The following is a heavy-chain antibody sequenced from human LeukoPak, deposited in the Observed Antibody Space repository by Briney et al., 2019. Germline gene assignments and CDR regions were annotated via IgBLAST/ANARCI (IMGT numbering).Heavy chain of an antibody. J-gene: IGHJ3*02. Sequence: GGSLRLSCAASGFTFSLYDMHWVRQATGKSLEWVSGIGTVGDTYYADSVEGRFSISRENAKNSLSLQMDSLRAGDTAVHYCTRDLREGTTPDASDIWGQGTMVTVSS. D-gene: IGHD1-7*01. V-gene: IGHV3-13*01. CDR2: IGTVGDT. CDR1: GFTFSLYD. CDR3: TRDLREGTTPDASDI.